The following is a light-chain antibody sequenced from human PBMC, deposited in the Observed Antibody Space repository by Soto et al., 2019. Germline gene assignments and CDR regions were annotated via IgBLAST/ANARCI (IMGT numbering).Light chain of an antibody. J-gene: IGKJ4*01. Sequence: DIQMTQSPSSVSASVGDSLTITCRASQGITSWVAWYQHKPGRAPKLLIYAASRLQSGVPSRVSGRGSGTDFTLTISILQPEDFGTYYCQQTSSFPLTLGGGTKVEIK. CDR2: AAS. CDR1: QGITSW. CDR3: QQTSSFPLT. V-gene: IGKV1-12*01.